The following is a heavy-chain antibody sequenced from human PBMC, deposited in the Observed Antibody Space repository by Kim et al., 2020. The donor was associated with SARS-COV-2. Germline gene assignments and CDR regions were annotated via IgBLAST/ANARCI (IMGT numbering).Heavy chain of an antibody. CDR3: ARQTRRGHIVARRDWFGP. D-gene: IGHD2-15*01. V-gene: IGHV4-39*01. CDR2: IYYSGST. Sequence: SETLSLTCTVSGGSISSSSYYWGWIRQPPGKGLEWIGSIYYSGSTYYNPSLKSRVTISVDTSKNQFSLKLSSVTAADTAVYYCARQTRRGHIVARRDWFGPWGQGTVVTVSS. CDR1: GGSISSSSYY. J-gene: IGHJ5*02.